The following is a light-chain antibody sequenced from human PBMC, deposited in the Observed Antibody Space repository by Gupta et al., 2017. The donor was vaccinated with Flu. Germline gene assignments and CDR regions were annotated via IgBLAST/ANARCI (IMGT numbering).Light chain of an antibody. Sequence: SYELTQLPSVSVSPAQTARITCSGDGLPKQLAYWYQQKPGQAPVLVISKDHERPSGIPERFSGSTSGKTVTLTISGVQAEDEADYYCQSADRSGTPCVFGGGTKVTVL. CDR2: KDH. J-gene: IGLJ1*01. CDR1: GLPKQL. CDR3: QSADRSGTPCV. V-gene: IGLV3-25*02.